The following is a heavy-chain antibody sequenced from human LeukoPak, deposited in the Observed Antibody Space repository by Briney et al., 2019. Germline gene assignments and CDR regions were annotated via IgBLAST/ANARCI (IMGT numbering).Heavy chain of an antibody. V-gene: IGHV4-59*01. Sequence: SETLSLTCTVSGGSISSYYWSWIRQPPGKGLEWIGYIYYSGSTNCNPSLKSRVTISVDTSKNQFSLKLSSVTAADTAVYYCARVIQRNGVLDAFDIWGQGTTVTVSS. CDR3: ARVIQRNGVLDAFDI. CDR1: GGSISSYY. J-gene: IGHJ3*02. D-gene: IGHD5-18*01. CDR2: IYYSGST.